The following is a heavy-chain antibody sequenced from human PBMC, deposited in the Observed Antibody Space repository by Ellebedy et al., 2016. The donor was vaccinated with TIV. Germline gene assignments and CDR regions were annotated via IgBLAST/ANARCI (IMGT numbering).Heavy chain of an antibody. D-gene: IGHD2-15*01. CDR3: ARGGRSYYYYYMDV. CDR1: GYTFSSYG. Sequence: SVKVSXXASGYTFSSYGISWVRQAPGQGLEWMGGIIPIFGTANYAQKFQGRVTITADESTSTAYMELSSLRSEDTAVYYCARGGRSYYYYYMDVWGKGTTVTVSS. J-gene: IGHJ6*03. CDR2: IIPIFGTA. V-gene: IGHV1-69*13.